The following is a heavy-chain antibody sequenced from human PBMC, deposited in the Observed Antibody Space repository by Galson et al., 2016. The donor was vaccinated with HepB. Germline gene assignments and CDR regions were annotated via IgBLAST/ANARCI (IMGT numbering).Heavy chain of an antibody. CDR2: FYSGGFK. V-gene: IGHV3-66*01. J-gene: IGHJ4*01. CDR3: AKGQVYYGDYYFAL. Sequence: SLRLSCAASGVSVTGNDMSWVRQAPGKGLVWVAHFYSGGFKSFSDSVRDRVTLSKDYAKSTMYLEMHSLRVEDTAVYYCAKGQVYYGDYYFALWGRGTLVTVSS. CDR1: GVSVTGND. D-gene: IGHD2-21*02.